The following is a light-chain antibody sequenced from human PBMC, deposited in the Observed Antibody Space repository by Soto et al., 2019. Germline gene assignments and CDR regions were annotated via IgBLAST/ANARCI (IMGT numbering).Light chain of an antibody. CDR2: DAS. Sequence: DIQMTQSPSPLSASVGDRVTITCPASQSISSWLAWYQQKPGKAPKLLIYDASSLESGVPSRFSGSGSGTEFTLTISSLQPDDFATYYCQQYNSYPQTFCQGTKVDI. CDR1: QSISSW. CDR3: QQYNSYPQT. J-gene: IGKJ1*01. V-gene: IGKV1-5*01.